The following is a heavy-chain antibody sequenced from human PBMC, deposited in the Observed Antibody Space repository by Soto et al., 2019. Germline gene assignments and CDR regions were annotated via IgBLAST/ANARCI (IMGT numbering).Heavy chain of an antibody. J-gene: IGHJ4*02. Sequence: GGSLRLSCAASGFTFSSYAMSWVRQAPGKGLEWVSAISGSGGSTYYADSVKGRFTISRDNSKNTLYLQMNSLRAEDTAVYYCAKDRYYDFWSGYPMAPPFDYWRQGTLVTVSS. CDR3: AKDRYYDFWSGYPMAPPFDY. D-gene: IGHD3-3*01. CDR1: GFTFSSYA. V-gene: IGHV3-23*01. CDR2: ISGSGGST.